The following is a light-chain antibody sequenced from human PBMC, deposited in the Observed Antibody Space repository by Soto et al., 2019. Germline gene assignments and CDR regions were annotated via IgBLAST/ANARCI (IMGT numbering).Light chain of an antibody. J-gene: IGKJ1*01. CDR3: QQYNTYSAT. V-gene: IGKV1-5*01. CDR2: GAS. CDR1: ERITSY. Sequence: DIQMTQSPSTLSASVGDRVTITCRASERITSYLAWYQQKPGKAPRLLIHGASSLESGVPSRFSGSGSGTEFTFTISTLQPDDFATYYCQQYNTYSATFGQGTKVEIK.